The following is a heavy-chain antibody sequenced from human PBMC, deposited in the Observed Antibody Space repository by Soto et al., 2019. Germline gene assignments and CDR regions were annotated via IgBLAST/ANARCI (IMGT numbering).Heavy chain of an antibody. D-gene: IGHD6-13*01. Sequence: SETLSLTCAVYGGSFSGYYWSWIRQPPGKGLEWIGEINHSGSTKYNPSLKSRVTISVDTSKNQFSLKRSSVPAADTAVYYCARGKYSSSWYDYWGQGTPVTVSS. V-gene: IGHV4-34*01. CDR1: GGSFSGYY. J-gene: IGHJ4*02. CDR2: INHSGST. CDR3: ARGKYSSSWYDY.